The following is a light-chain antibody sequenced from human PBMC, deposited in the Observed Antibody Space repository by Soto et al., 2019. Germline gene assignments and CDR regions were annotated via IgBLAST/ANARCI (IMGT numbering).Light chain of an antibody. CDR3: QQYGSSPST. CDR2: GAS. V-gene: IGKV3-20*01. Sequence: EIVLTQSPGTLSLSPGERPTLSCRASQSVSSSYLAWYQQKPGQAPRLLIYGASSRATGIPDWFSVSGSGTDFTLTISRREPKEFAVYYCQQYGSSPSTFGQGTKLEIK. CDR1: QSVSSSY. J-gene: IGKJ2*02.